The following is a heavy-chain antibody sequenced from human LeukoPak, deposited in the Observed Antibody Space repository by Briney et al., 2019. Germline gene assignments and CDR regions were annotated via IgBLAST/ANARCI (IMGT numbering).Heavy chain of an antibody. CDR3: ARGRWELYYFDY. Sequence: SETLSLTCTVSGGSISSYYWSWIRQPPGKGLEWIGYIYYSGSTNYNPSLKSRVTISVDTSKNQFSLKLSSVTAADTAVYYCARGRWELYYFDYWGQGTLVTVSS. V-gene: IGHV4-59*01. CDR2: IYYSGST. J-gene: IGHJ4*02. CDR1: GGSISSYY. D-gene: IGHD1-26*01.